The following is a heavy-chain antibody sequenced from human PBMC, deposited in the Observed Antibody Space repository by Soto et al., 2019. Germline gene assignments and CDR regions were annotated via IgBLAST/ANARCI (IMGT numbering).Heavy chain of an antibody. V-gene: IGHV1-69*01. CDR3: AAPGTDVLGYDYKDTEGPEI. Sequence: QVQLVQSGPEVKKPGSSVKVSCEASGGTFSNFAVNWVRQAPGQGLEWVGGIIPLFNVAKYAQKFEGRVTIVPDVCTSTAYMGLRSLRSDDTSVHYCAAPGTDVLGYDYKDTEGPEIWGHGTMVTVSS. CDR2: IIPLFNVA. D-gene: IGHD4-4*01. CDR1: GGTFSNFA. J-gene: IGHJ3*02.